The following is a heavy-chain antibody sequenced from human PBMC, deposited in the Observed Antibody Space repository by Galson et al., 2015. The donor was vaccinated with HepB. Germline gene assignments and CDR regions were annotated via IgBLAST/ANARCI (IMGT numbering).Heavy chain of an antibody. V-gene: IGHV4-39*01. J-gene: IGHJ4*02. CDR2: VYYSGST. D-gene: IGHD5-18*01. CDR1: GGSIRESNYY. CDR3: ARQVRVSAMVLTHFDY. Sequence: TLSLTCTVSGGSIRESNYYWVWIRQPPGKGLEWIASVYYSGSTYYNGSLMSRVTMSADTSKNHFSLKLSSVTAADTAVYYCARQVRVSAMVLTHFDYWGQGILVTVSS.